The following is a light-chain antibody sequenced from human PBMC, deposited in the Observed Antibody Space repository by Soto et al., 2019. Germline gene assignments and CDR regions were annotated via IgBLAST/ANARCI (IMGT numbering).Light chain of an antibody. V-gene: IGLV2-14*03. CDR2: DVS. Sequence: QSALTQPASVSGSPGQSITISCTGTSSDVGGYNYVSWYQHHPGNAPKLMIYDVSNRPSGVSNRFSGSKSGNTASLTISGLQADDEADYYCSSYTSSSTLGVFGGGTKLTVL. CDR3: SSYTSSSTLGV. CDR1: SSDVGGYNY. J-gene: IGLJ3*02.